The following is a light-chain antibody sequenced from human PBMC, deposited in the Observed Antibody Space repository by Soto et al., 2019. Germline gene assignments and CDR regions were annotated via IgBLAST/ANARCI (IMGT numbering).Light chain of an antibody. CDR2: KVS. V-gene: IGKV2-30*01. Sequence: DVVMTQSPLSLPVTVGQPASISCRSSQSLVTSDGDTYLNWFQQRPGQSPRRLIYKVSNRDSGVPGRFNDSESGTDFTLKISRVEAEDVGVYFCMQGTHWPYTFGQGTKLEIK. J-gene: IGKJ2*01. CDR1: QSLVTSDGDTY. CDR3: MQGTHWPYT.